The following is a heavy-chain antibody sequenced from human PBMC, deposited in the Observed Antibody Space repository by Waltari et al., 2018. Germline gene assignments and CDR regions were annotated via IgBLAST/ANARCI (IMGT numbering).Heavy chain of an antibody. CDR2: INAGNGNT. D-gene: IGHD5-12*01. V-gene: IGHV1-3*01. J-gene: IGHJ2*01. Sequence: QVQLVQSGAEVKKPGASVKVSCKASGYTFTSYAMHWVRQAPGQRLEWMGWINAGNGNTKYSQKFQGRVTSTRDTSASTAYMELSSMRSEDTAVYYCASSRWLQSEWYFDLWGRGTLVTVSS. CDR1: GYTFTSYA. CDR3: ASSRWLQSEWYFDL.